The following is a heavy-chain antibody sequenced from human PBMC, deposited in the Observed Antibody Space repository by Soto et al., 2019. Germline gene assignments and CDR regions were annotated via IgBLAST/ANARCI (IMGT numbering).Heavy chain of an antibody. CDR2: IYYSGST. D-gene: IGHD6-19*01. CDR1: GGSISSYY. Sequence: SETLSLTCTVSGGSISSYYWSWIRQPPGKGLEWIGYIYYSGSTNYNPSLKSRVTISVDTSKNQFSLKLSSVTAADTAVYYCARDQRGIAVAGPHYFDYWGQGTLVTVSS. V-gene: IGHV4-59*01. CDR3: ARDQRGIAVAGPHYFDY. J-gene: IGHJ4*02.